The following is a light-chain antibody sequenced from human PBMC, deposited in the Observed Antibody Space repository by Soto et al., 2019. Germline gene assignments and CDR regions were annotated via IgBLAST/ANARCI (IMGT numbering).Light chain of an antibody. Sequence: IQLTQSPSSLSASVGDRVSITCRASQDIQTYLAWYQQKRGEAPKLLISGTFTLQSGVPSRFNGSGSGTDFTLTISRLQPEDFATYYCQQYKNWPLFGQGTRLEIK. J-gene: IGKJ5*01. CDR2: GTF. CDR3: QQYKNWPL. V-gene: IGKV1-9*01. CDR1: QDIQTY.